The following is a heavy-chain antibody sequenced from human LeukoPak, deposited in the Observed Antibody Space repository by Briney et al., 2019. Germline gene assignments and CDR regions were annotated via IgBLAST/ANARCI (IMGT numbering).Heavy chain of an antibody. CDR1: GFSLGTREGG. V-gene: IGHV2-5*02. CDR2: IYSAHDK. J-gene: IGHJ4*02. CDR3: AHSLYTSGALN. D-gene: IGHD2-8*01. Sequence: SGPTLLNPPPPLTLTFTFSGFSLGTREGGVGWIRQPPGKALEWLAVIYSAHDKRYSPSLESRLTITKDTSRNQVVLTVTDMDPVDTATYYCAHSLYTSGALNWGQGTLVTVSS.